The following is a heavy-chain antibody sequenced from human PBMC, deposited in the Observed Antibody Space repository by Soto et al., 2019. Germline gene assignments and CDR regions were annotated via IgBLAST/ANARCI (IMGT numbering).Heavy chain of an antibody. V-gene: IGHV3-48*01. CDR2: ISSSSSTI. D-gene: IGHD3-3*01. Sequence: EVQLVESGGGLVQPGGSLRLSCAASGFTFSRYSMNWVRQAPGKGLEWVSYISSSSSTIYYADSVKGRFTISRDNAKNSLYLQMSSLRAQDTAVYYCARCHQSGPFDYWGPGTLVTVSS. CDR3: ARCHQSGPFDY. J-gene: IGHJ4*02. CDR1: GFTFSRYS.